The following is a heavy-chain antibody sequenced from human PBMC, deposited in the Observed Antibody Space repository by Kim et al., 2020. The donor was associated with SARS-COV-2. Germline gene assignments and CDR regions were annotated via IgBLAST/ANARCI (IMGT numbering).Heavy chain of an antibody. CDR3: ARGGSSRRGFDY. J-gene: IGHJ4*02. D-gene: IGHD6-13*01. V-gene: IGHV3-7*01. Sequence: YYVDSVKGRFTISRDNAKNSLYLQMNSLRAEDTAVYYCARGGSSRRGFDYWGQGTLVTVSS.